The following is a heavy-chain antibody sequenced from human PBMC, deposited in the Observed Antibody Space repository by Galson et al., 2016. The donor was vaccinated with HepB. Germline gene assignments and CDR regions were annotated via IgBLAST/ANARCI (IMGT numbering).Heavy chain of an antibody. CDR1: GFTFSSYP. CDR3: ARHESERLQYSSSSVHYYYGTDV. CDR2: ISYDANQK. D-gene: IGHD6-6*01. Sequence: SLRLSCAASGFTFSSYPMHWVRQAPGKGLEWVAVISYDANQKYYADSVQGRFTIPRDNSKNTLFLQMNSLRAEDTAVYYCARHESERLQYSSSSVHYYYGTDVWGQGTTVTVSS. J-gene: IGHJ6*02. V-gene: IGHV3-30-3*01.